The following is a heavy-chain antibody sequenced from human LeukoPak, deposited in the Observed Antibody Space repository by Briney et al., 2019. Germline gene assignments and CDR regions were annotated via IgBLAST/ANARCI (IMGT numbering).Heavy chain of an antibody. CDR3: ARVGASSDAFDI. CDR2: IYYSGST. Sequence: SETLSLTCTVSGGSIRSYYWRWIRQPPGKGLEWIGYIYYSGSTNYNPSLKSRVTISVDTSKNQFSLKLSSVTAADTAVYYCARVGASSDAFDIWGQGTMVTVSS. D-gene: IGHD3-3*01. J-gene: IGHJ3*02. CDR1: GGSIRSYY. V-gene: IGHV4-59*01.